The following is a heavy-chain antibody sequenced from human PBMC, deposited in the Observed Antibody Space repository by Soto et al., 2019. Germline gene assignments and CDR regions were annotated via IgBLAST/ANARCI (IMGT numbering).Heavy chain of an antibody. CDR3: ARHRTTVTTEYYYYGMDV. V-gene: IGHV5-51*01. CDR1: GYSFTSYW. J-gene: IGHJ6*02. D-gene: IGHD4-4*01. CDR2: IYPGDSDT. Sequence: GESLKISCKGSGYSFTSYWIGWVRQMPVKGLEWMGIIYPGDSDTRYSPSFQGQVTISADKSISTAYLQWSSLKASDTAMYYCARHRTTVTTEYYYYGMDVWGQGTTVTVS.